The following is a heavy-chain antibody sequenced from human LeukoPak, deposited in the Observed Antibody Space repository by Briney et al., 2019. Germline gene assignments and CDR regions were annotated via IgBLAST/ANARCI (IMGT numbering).Heavy chain of an antibody. Sequence: VKPSETLSLTCTVSGGSIRSYYWSWIRQPPGKGLEWIGYIYYSGSTNYNPSLKSRVTISADTSKNQFSLKLSSVTAADTAVYYCASLSTTMIVANWGQGTLVTVSS. D-gene: IGHD3-22*01. J-gene: IGHJ4*02. CDR2: IYYSGST. CDR1: GGSIRSYY. V-gene: IGHV4-59*01. CDR3: ASLSTTMIVAN.